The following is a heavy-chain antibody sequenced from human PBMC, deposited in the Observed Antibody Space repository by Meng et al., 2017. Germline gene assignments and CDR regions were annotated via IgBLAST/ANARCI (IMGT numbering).Heavy chain of an antibody. Sequence: SETLSLTCTVSGGSISSYYWSWIRQPPGKGLEWIGYIYYSGSTNYNPSLKSRVTISVDTSKNQFSLKLSSVTAADTAVYYCAGTEDYHFDYWGQGTLVTVSS. CDR3: AGTEDYHFDY. CDR1: GGSISSYY. V-gene: IGHV4-59*01. CDR2: IYYSGST. J-gene: IGHJ4*02. D-gene: IGHD4-11*01.